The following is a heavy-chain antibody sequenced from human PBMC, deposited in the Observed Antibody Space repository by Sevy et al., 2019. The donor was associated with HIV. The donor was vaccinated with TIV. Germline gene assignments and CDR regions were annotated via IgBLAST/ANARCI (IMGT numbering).Heavy chain of an antibody. J-gene: IGHJ6*02. CDR2: INPNSGGT. CDR1: GYTFTGYY. V-gene: IGHV1-2*06. Sequence: ASMKVSCKASGYTFTGYYMHWVRQAPGQGLEWMGRINPNSGGTNYAQKFQGRVTMTRDTSISTAYMELSRLRSDDTAMYYCARERAAAGTYYYYYGMDVWGQGTTVTVSS. D-gene: IGHD6-13*01. CDR3: ARERAAAGTYYYYYGMDV.